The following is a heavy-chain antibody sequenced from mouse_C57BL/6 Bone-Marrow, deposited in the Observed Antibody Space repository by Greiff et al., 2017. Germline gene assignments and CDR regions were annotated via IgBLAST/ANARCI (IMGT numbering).Heavy chain of an antibody. J-gene: IGHJ3*01. CDR3: TRYYYGSSYEAWFAY. V-gene: IGHV1-15*01. CDR1: GYTFTDYE. Sequence: QVQLQQSGAELVRPGASVTLSCKASGYTFTDYEMHWVKQTPVHGLEWIGAIDPETGGTAYNQKFKGKAILTADKSSSTAYMELRSLTSEDSAVYYCTRYYYGSSYEAWFAYWGQGTLVTVSA. D-gene: IGHD1-1*01. CDR2: IDPETGGT.